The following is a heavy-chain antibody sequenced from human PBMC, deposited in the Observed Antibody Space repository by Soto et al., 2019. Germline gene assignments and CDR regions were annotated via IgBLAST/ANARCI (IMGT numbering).Heavy chain of an antibody. J-gene: IGHJ5*02. D-gene: IGHD6-19*01. V-gene: IGHV3-21*01. CDR1: GFTFSNYY. Sequence: GGSLRLSCVASGFTFSNYYMNWVRQAPGKGLEWVSSISSASRYIYYADSVQGRFTISRDNAKNSVYLEMSSLTADDTAGYYCARPAVAGANWFDPWGQGTMVTVYS. CDR3: ARPAVAGANWFDP. CDR2: ISSASRYI.